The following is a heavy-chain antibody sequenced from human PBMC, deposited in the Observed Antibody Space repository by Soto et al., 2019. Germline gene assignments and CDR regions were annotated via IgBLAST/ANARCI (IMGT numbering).Heavy chain of an antibody. Sequence: QVQLVQSGAEVKKPGASVKVSCKASGYTFTSYDVNWVRQAPGQGLEWMGWTHPNSNKNGYAQKFQGRVTMTTDTSISTAYMELSGMKSEDTAAYYCARGLVVVDATFWYFDIWGRGTLVTVSS. CDR2: THPNSNKN. J-gene: IGHJ2*01. CDR3: ARGLVVVDATFWYFDI. D-gene: IGHD2-15*01. CDR1: GYTFTSYD. V-gene: IGHV1-8*02.